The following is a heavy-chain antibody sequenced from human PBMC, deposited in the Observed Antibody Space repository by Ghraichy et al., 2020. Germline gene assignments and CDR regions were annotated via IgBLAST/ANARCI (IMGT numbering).Heavy chain of an antibody. CDR2: ISNNGGST. D-gene: IGHD5-18*01. J-gene: IGHJ4*02. CDR3: VKVEEVSMVRGYFDY. Sequence: GGSLRLSCSASGFTFRNYGMHWVRQAPGKGLEYVSAISNNGGSTYYADSVKGRFTISRDNSKNTLYLHMSSLRAEDTAVYYCVKVEEVSMVRGYFDYWGQGTLVTVSS. V-gene: IGHV3-64D*06. CDR1: GFTFRNYG.